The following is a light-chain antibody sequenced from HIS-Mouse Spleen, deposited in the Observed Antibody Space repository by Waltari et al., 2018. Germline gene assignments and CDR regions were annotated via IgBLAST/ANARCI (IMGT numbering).Light chain of an antibody. J-gene: IGLJ3*02. Sequence: QSALTQPASVSGSPGQSITISCTGTSSDVGSYTLVSWYQQHPGKAPKLMIYEGSKRPSGVSNRFSGSKSGNTASLTISGLKAEDEADYYCCSYAGSSTLVFGGGTKLTVL. CDR2: EGS. CDR1: SSDVGSYTL. V-gene: IGLV2-23*01. CDR3: CSYAGSSTLV.